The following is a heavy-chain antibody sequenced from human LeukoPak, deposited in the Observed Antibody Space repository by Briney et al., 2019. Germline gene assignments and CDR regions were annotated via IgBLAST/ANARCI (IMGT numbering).Heavy chain of an antibody. D-gene: IGHD2-8*01. J-gene: IGHJ4*02. Sequence: SETLSLTCAVYGGSSSGYYWSWIRQPPGKGLEWIGEIKHSGSTNYNPSLKSRVTISVDTSKNQFSLKLSSVTAADTAVYYCARGYCTNGVCFIIPFDYWGQGTLVTVSS. CDR1: GGSSSGYY. V-gene: IGHV4-34*01. CDR3: ARGYCTNGVCFIIPFDY. CDR2: IKHSGST.